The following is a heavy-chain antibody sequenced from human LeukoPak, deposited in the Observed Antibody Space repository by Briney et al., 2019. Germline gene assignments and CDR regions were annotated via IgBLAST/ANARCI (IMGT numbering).Heavy chain of an antibody. CDR2: IPCSGSP. CDR3: AKSIGGRPYDS. Sequence: PSETLSLTCTVSGGSISSRSHYWGWFRQPPGKGLEWIGSIPCSGSPYDNPSLKSRVTISVDTSKNHFSLKLSSVTAADTAVYYCAKSIGGRPYDSWGQGTLVPVSA. V-gene: IGHV4-39*02. CDR1: GGSISSRSHY. J-gene: IGHJ4*02. D-gene: IGHD3-16*01.